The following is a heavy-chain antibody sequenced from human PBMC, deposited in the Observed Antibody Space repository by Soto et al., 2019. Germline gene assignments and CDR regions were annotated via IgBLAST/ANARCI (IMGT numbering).Heavy chain of an antibody. Sequence: ASVKVSCKASGYTFSSYYIHWVRQAPGQGLEWMGISNPSGGSTSYAQKFQGRVTMTSDTSTNTVYMELSSLRSEDTAVYYCARDTGRNYRDVFDYWGQGTLVTVSS. CDR3: ARDTGRNYRDVFDY. J-gene: IGHJ4*02. D-gene: IGHD3-10*01. CDR1: GYTFSSYY. CDR2: SNPSGGST. V-gene: IGHV1-46*01.